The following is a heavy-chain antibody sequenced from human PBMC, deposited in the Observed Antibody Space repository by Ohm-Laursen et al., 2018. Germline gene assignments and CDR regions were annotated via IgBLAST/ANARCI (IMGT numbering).Heavy chain of an antibody. V-gene: IGHV3-7*01. CDR3: AREGYSYGHFDY. CDR2: IKQDGSEK. CDR1: GFTFSTYW. D-gene: IGHD5-18*01. J-gene: IGHJ4*02. Sequence: SLRLSCAASGFTFSTYWMTWVRQAPGKGLEWVANIKQDGSEKYYVDSVKGRFTISRDNAKNSLYLQMNSLRAEDTAVYYCAREGYSYGHFDYWGQGTLVTVSS.